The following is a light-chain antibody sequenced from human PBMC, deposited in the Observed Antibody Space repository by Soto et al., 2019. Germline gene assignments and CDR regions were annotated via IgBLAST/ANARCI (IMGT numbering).Light chain of an antibody. CDR1: HNVVSN. CDR2: GAS. J-gene: IGKJ5*01. CDR3: QHRMSWPLT. Sequence: EIVMTQSPATLSVSPGERATLSCRGSHNVVSNLAWYQQKPGQAPRLLIYGASTRASDIPARFSGSGSGTEFTLTISSLQSEDFAVYYCQHRMSWPLTFGQGTRLEIK. V-gene: IGKV3-15*01.